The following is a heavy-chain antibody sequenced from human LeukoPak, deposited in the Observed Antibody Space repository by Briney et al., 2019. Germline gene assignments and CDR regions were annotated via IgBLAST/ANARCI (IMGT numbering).Heavy chain of an antibody. Sequence: PGGSLRLSCAASGFTFSSYGMDWVRQAPGKGLEWVAVIWYDGSNKYYADSVKGRFTISRDNSKNTLYLQMNSLRAEDTAVYYCAADSSGPYDYWGQGTLVTVSS. CDR3: AADSSGPYDY. J-gene: IGHJ4*02. V-gene: IGHV3-33*01. D-gene: IGHD3-22*01. CDR1: GFTFSSYG. CDR2: IWYDGSNK.